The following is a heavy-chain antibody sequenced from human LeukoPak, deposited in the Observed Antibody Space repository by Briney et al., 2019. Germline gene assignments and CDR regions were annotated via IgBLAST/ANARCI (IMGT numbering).Heavy chain of an antibody. V-gene: IGHV4-38-2*01. J-gene: IGHJ4*02. Sequence: PSETLSLTCAVSGYSISSGYYWGWIRQPPGKGLEWVGSMSHNRGTYYNPSLKSRVTISMDASKNQFSLRLSSVTAADTAVYYCARENSGSYYADWGQGTLVTVSS. D-gene: IGHD1-26*01. CDR1: GYSISSGYY. CDR2: MSHNRGT. CDR3: ARENSGSYYAD.